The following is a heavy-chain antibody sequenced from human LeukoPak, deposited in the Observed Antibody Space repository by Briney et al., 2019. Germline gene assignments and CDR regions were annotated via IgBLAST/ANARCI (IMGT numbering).Heavy chain of an antibody. CDR2: ISSSSSTI. CDR3: ARESYYDSSGHDY. Sequence: PGGSLRLSCAASGFTFSSYSMNWVRQAPGKGLEWVSYISSSSSTIYYADSVKGRFTISRDNAKNSLYLQMDSLRAEDTAVYYCARESYYDSSGHDYWGQGTLVTVSS. V-gene: IGHV3-48*04. CDR1: GFTFSSYS. J-gene: IGHJ4*02. D-gene: IGHD3-22*01.